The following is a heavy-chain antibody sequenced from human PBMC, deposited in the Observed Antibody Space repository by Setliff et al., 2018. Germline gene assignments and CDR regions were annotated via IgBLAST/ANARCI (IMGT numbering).Heavy chain of an antibody. V-gene: IGHV4-61*09. Sequence: PSETLSLTCTVSGASISNRDYHWTWIRQPAGKGLEWIGQIYTTWSTNYNPSLKSRVTITLDASKNEFYLRMASVTSADTAVYYCVRSAVYYASDCYPRYFDSWGQGTLVNVSS. CDR3: VRSAVYYASDCYPRYFDS. J-gene: IGHJ4*02. CDR1: GASISNRDYH. D-gene: IGHD2-21*01. CDR2: IYTTWST.